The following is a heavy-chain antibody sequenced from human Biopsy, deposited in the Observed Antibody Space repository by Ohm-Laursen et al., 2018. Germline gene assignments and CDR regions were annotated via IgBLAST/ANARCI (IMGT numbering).Heavy chain of an antibody. Sequence: SETLSLTCNVSGGYINNYYWSWIRQPAGKGLEWIGRIYPGGSTNYNPSPKSRVTMSVDTSKKQLSLRLRSVTAADTAMYYCASVVLGPTNDAFDLWGQGTMVVVSS. CDR3: ASVVLGPTNDAFDL. CDR1: GGYINNYY. V-gene: IGHV4-4*07. D-gene: IGHD3-22*01. J-gene: IGHJ3*01. CDR2: IYPGGST.